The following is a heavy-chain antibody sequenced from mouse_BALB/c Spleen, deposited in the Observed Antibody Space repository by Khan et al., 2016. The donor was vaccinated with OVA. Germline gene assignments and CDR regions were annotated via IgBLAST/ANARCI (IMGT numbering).Heavy chain of an antibody. D-gene: IGHD2-1*01. CDR2: INPSNGDT. J-gene: IGHJ3*01. Sequence: QVRLQQSGAELVKPGASVKISCKASGYTFTSFYMYWVKQRPGQGLEWIGGINPSNGDTHFYEKFKSKATLTVDKSSTTAYMQFSSLTSEDSAVYYGARSGYGNPFAYWGQGTLVTVSA. CDR1: GYTFTSFY. CDR3: ARSGYGNPFAY. V-gene: IGHV1S81*02.